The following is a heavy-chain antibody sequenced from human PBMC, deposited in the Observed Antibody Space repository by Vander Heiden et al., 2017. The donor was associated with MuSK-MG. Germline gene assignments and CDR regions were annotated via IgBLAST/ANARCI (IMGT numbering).Heavy chain of an antibody. CDR2: IYDSGNT. Sequence: QLQLQESGPGLVKPSETLALTCTVSGGSISSRSYFWGWIRQPPGKGLEWIGSIYDSGNTYYNPPLKSRVTISLDTSKNQFSLKLTSVTAADTAVYYCAGGSTWYVLLDYWGQGTLLTVS. J-gene: IGHJ4*02. V-gene: IGHV4-39*01. D-gene: IGHD6-13*01. CDR1: GGSISSRSYF. CDR3: AGGSTWYVLLDY.